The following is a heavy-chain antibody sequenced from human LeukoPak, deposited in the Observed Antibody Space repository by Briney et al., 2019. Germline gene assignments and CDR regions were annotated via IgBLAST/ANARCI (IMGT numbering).Heavy chain of an antibody. CDR3: AYSSGWRTSLTTFDY. V-gene: IGHV4-34*01. CDR2: INHSGST. J-gene: IGHJ4*02. Sequence: SETLSLTCAVYGRSFSGYYWSWIRQPPGKGLEWIGEINHSGSTNYNPSLKSRVTISVDTSKNQFSLKLSSVTAADTAVYYCAYSSGWRTSLTTFDYWGQGTLVTVSS. CDR1: GRSFSGYY. D-gene: IGHD6-19*01.